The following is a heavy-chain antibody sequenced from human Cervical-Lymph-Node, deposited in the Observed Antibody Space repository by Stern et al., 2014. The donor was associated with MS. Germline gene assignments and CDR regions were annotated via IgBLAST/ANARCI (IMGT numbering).Heavy chain of an antibody. CDR3: ARGVSELYGMDV. Sequence: QLVQSGAEVKKPGASVKGSCKASGYTFTHHFMHWVRQAPGQGPEWMGRINPSGGSTNYAEKFQGTVTMTRDTSTSTVYMELSSLRSEDTAVYYCARGVSELYGMDVWGQGTTVTVSS. CDR2: INPSGGST. V-gene: IGHV1-46*01. J-gene: IGHJ6*02. CDR1: GYTFTHHF. D-gene: IGHD1-7*01.